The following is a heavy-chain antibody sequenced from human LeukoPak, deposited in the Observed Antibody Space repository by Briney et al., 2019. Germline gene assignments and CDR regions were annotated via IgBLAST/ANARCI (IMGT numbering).Heavy chain of an antibody. V-gene: IGHV3-7*05. CDR2: IKQDGSER. J-gene: IGHJ4*02. CDR3: ARGGRQGTGDY. Sequence: GGSLRLSCMASGLTLSDYYMIWVRQTPGKGLEWVANIKQDGSERNYVGSVKGRFTISRDNAKNSLYLQMNSLSAEDTAVYYCARGGRQGTGDYWGQGTLVTVSS. D-gene: IGHD1-14*01. CDR1: GLTLSDYY.